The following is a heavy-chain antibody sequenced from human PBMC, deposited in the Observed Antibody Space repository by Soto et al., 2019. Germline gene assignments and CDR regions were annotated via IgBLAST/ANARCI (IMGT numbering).Heavy chain of an antibody. CDR2: INPSGGST. Sequence: ASVKVSCKASRYTFTNFYIHWLRQAPGQGLEWMGIINPSGGSTNYAQKFQGRVTMTRDTSISTAYMELSRLRSDDTAVYYCAWGGYSYGYVDYWGQGTLVTVSS. D-gene: IGHD5-18*01. CDR1: RYTFTNFY. J-gene: IGHJ4*02. CDR3: AWGGYSYGYVDY. V-gene: IGHV1-2*02.